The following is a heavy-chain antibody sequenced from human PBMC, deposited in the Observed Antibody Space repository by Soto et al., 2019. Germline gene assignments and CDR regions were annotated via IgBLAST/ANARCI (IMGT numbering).Heavy chain of an antibody. CDR1: GFTFSSYW. CDR3: AREWGSRTRTTFVV. V-gene: IGHV3-7*05. Sequence: QVVESGGGLVQPGGSLRLSCAASGFTFSSYWMTWVRQAPGKGLEWVANINQDGSEKYCADSVKGRFTISRDNAKNSLYLQMNSLRAEDTAMYYCAREWGSRTRTTFVVWGQGTMVTVSS. CDR2: INQDGSEK. D-gene: IGHD4-17*01. J-gene: IGHJ3*01.